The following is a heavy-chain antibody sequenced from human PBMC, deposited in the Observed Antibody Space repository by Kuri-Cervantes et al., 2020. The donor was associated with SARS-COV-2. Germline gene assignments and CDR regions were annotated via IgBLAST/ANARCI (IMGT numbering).Heavy chain of an antibody. CDR2: IYHSGGT. J-gene: IGHJ5*02. CDR1: GGSFSGYY. V-gene: IGHV4-34*01. Sequence: SETLSLTCAVYGGSFSGYYWSWIRQPPGKGLEWIGYIYHSGGTYYNPSLKSRVTISVDRSKNQFSLKLSSVTAADTAVYYCARKSVRGIWFDPWGQGTLVTVSS. CDR3: ARKSVRGIWFDP. D-gene: IGHD3-10*01.